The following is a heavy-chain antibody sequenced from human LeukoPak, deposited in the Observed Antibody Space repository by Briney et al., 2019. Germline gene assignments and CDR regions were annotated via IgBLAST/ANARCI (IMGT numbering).Heavy chain of an antibody. V-gene: IGHV3-66*01. J-gene: IGHJ3*02. CDR2: IYSGGST. D-gene: IGHD3-22*01. Sequence: PGGSLRLSCAASGFTVSSNYMSWVRQAPGKGLEWASVIYSGGSTYYADSVKGRFTISRDNSKNTLYLQMNSLRAEDTAVYYCVXXXXXXDSSGSQDAFDIWGQGTMVTVSS. CDR3: VXXXXXXDSSGSQDAFDI. CDR1: GFTVSSNY.